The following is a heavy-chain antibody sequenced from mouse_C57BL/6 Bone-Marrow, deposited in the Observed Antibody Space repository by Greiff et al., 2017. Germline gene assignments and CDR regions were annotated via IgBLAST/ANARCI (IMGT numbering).Heavy chain of an antibody. CDR1: GFTFSDYY. D-gene: IGHD1-1*01. V-gene: IGHV5-12*01. J-gene: IGHJ3*01. Sequence: EVNVVESGGGLVQPGGSLKLSCAASGFTFSDYYMYWVRQTPEKRLEWVAYISNGGGSTYYPDTVKGRFTISRDNAKNTLYLQMSRLKSEDTAMYYCARVDYYGSSPAWFAYWGQGTLVTVSA. CDR3: ARVDYYGSSPAWFAY. CDR2: ISNGGGST.